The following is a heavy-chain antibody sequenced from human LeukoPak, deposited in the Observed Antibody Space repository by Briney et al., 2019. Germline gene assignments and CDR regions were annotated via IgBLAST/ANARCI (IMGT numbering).Heavy chain of an antibody. Sequence: PGGSLRLSCAASGFTFSSYSMNWVRQAPGKGLEWVSSISSSSSYIYYADSVKGRFTISRDNAKNSLYLQMNSLRPEDTALYYCARDVGFAGNSGMDVWGQGTTVTVFS. CDR3: ARDVGFAGNSGMDV. D-gene: IGHD3-16*01. CDR2: ISSSSSYI. V-gene: IGHV3-21*04. CDR1: GFTFSSYS. J-gene: IGHJ6*02.